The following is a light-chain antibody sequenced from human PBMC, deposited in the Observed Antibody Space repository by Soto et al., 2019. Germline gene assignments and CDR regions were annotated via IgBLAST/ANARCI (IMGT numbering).Light chain of an antibody. V-gene: IGKV1-5*03. CDR1: QSISSW. J-gene: IGKJ1*01. CDR3: QQYNDNWT. Sequence: DIQMTQSPSTLSASVGDRVTITCRASQSISSWLAWYQQKPGKAPRLLIYKASNLESGVPSRFSGSGSGTEFTLTISCLQPDDSATYYCQQYNDNWTFGQGTKVEIK. CDR2: KAS.